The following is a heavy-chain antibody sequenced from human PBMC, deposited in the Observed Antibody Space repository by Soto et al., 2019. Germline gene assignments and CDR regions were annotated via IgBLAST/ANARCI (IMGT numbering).Heavy chain of an antibody. J-gene: IGHJ6*02. CDR3: TRKRFGRDG. Sequence: VSGVRQAPGKGLEWVANIKEDGSEKDYVDPVKGRFTITRDNAKNSLYLQMNNLRAVDTVVYFYTRKRFGRDGWAQGTTVNGS. V-gene: IGHV3-7*03. CDR2: IKEDGSEK.